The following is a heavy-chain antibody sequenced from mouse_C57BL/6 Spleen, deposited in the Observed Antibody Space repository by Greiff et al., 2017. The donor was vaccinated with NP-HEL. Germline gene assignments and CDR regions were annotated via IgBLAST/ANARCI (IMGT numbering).Heavy chain of an antibody. J-gene: IGHJ2*01. CDR2: IDPSDSYT. D-gene: IGHD1-1*01. CDR3: ARRGYYYGLLDD. Sequence: QVQLQQPGAELVMPGASVKLSCKASGYTFTSYWMHWVKQRPGQGLEWIGEIDPSDSYTNYNQKFKGKSTLTVDKSSSTAYMQLSSLTSEDSAVYYCARRGYYYGLLDDWGQGTTLTVSS. CDR1: GYTFTSYW. V-gene: IGHV1-69*01.